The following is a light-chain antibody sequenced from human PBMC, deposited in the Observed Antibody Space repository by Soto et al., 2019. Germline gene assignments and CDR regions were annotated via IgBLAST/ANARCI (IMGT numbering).Light chain of an antibody. Sequence: QSVLTQPPSASGTPVQRVTISFSGSSSNIGSNTVNWYQQLPGTAPKLLIYSNNQRPSGVPDRFSGSKSGTSASLAISGLQSEDEADYYCAAWDDSLDLVFGGGTKLTVL. CDR3: AAWDDSLDLV. V-gene: IGLV1-44*01. CDR2: SNN. CDR1: SSNIGSNT. J-gene: IGLJ2*01.